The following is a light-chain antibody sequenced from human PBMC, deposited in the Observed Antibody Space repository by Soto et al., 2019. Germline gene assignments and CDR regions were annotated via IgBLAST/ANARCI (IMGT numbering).Light chain of an antibody. Sequence: DIQMTQSPSSLSASVGDRLTITCRANQGIGTSLAWFQQKPGNASKSLIYAASTLQTGVPSRCSGSGSGTDFILTISSLQPEDLATYYCQQYKTYPFTFGGGTKVEIK. J-gene: IGKJ4*01. V-gene: IGKV1-16*01. CDR3: QQYKTYPFT. CDR1: QGIGTS. CDR2: AAS.